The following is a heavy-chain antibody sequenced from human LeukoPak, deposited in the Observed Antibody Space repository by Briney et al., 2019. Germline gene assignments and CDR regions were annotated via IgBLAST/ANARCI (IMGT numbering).Heavy chain of an antibody. V-gene: IGHV3-30-3*01. D-gene: IGHD3-10*01. Sequence: PGGSLRLSCAASGFTFSSYAMHWVRQAPGKGLEWVAVISYDGSNKYYADSVKGRFTISRDNSKNTLYLQMNSLRAEDTAVHYCARDKSPTYYYATFDYWGQGTLVTVSS. CDR3: ARDKSPTYYYATFDY. CDR2: ISYDGSNK. CDR1: GFTFSSYA. J-gene: IGHJ4*02.